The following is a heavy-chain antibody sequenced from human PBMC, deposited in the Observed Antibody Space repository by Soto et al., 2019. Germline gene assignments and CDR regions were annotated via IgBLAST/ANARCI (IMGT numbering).Heavy chain of an antibody. V-gene: IGHV1-69*01. CDR2: IIPIFGTA. D-gene: IGHD3-10*01. Sequence: QVQLVQSGAEVKKPGSSVKVSCKASGGTFSSYAISWVRQAPGQGLEWMGGIIPIFGTANYAQKFQGRVTITADESTSTAYMELSSLRSEDTAVYYCARQVITMVRGVIIPHYYYYYGMDVWGQGTTVTVSS. CDR3: ARQVITMVRGVIIPHYYYYYGMDV. J-gene: IGHJ6*02. CDR1: GGTFSSYA.